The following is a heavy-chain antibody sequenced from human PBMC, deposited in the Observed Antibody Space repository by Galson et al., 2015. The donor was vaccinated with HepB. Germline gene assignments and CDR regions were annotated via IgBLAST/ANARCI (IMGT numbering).Heavy chain of an antibody. D-gene: IGHD3-22*01. J-gene: IGHJ4*02. CDR2: ISGSGGST. Sequence: SLRLSCAASGFTFSSYAMSWVRQAPGKGLEWVSAISGSGGSTYYADSVKGRFTISRDNSKNTLYLQMNSLRAEDTAVYYCAKVRNYDSSGYYPLLSPYYFDYWGQGTLVTVSS. V-gene: IGHV3-23*01. CDR1: GFTFSSYA. CDR3: AKVRNYDSSGYYPLLSPYYFDY.